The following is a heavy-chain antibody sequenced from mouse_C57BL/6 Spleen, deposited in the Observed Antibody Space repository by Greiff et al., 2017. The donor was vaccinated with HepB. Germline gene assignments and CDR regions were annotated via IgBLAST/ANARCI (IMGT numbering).Heavy chain of an antibody. CDR2: IRSKSSNYAT. J-gene: IGHJ2*01. V-gene: IGHV10-3*01. CDR1: GFTFNTYA. CDR3: VRESSLAYYFDY. Sequence: EVQRVESGGGLVQPKGSLKLSCAASGFTFNTYAMHWVRQAPGKGLEWVARIRSKSSNYATYYADSVKDRFTISRDDSQSMLYLQMNNLKTEDTAMYYCVRESSLAYYFDYWGQGTTLTVSS. D-gene: IGHD1-3*01.